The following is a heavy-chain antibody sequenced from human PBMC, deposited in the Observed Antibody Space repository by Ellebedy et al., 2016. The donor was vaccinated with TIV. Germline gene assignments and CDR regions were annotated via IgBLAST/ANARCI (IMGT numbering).Heavy chain of an antibody. Sequence: AASVKVSCKASGYTFTSYDINWVRQAPGLGLEWMGRIIPIVEITIYAQRFQDRVTISEDNFTNTVYMEMSSLRSEDTAMYYCATGPPKWEVPLDLDSWGQGTLVIVSS. V-gene: IGHV1-69*04. CDR2: IIPIVEIT. D-gene: IGHD1-26*01. CDR1: GYTFTSYD. CDR3: ATGPPKWEVPLDLDS. J-gene: IGHJ4*02.